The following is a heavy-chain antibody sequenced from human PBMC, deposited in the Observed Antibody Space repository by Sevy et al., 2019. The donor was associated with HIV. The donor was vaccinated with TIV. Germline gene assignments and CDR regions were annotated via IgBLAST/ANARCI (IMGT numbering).Heavy chain of an antibody. CDR3: AGSSGYYFRFDF. CDR1: GFSFSNYN. Sequence: GGSLRLSCTGSGFSFSNYNMNWVRQAPGKGPEWVSSMSSGSDHIYDADSVKGRFTVSRDNAKNSLYLQMDSLRAEDTAVYYCAGSSGYYFRFDFWGLGSLVTVSS. V-gene: IGHV3-21*01. D-gene: IGHD3-22*01. J-gene: IGHJ4*02. CDR2: MSSGSDHI.